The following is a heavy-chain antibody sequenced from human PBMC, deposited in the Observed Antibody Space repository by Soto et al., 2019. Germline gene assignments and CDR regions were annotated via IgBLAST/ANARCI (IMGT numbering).Heavy chain of an antibody. CDR3: ARGHGAALRYFDY. CDR1: VGSFSGYY. Sequence: SETLSLTCAVYVGSFSGYYWSWIRQPPGKGLEWIGEINHSGSTNYNPSLKSRVTISVDTSKNQFSLKLSSVTAADTAVYYCARGHGAALRYFDYWGQGTLVTVSA. D-gene: IGHD6-6*01. J-gene: IGHJ4*02. V-gene: IGHV4-34*01. CDR2: INHSGST.